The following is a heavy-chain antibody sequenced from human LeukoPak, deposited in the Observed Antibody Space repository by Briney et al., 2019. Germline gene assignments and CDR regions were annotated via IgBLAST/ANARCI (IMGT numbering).Heavy chain of an antibody. J-gene: IGHJ4*02. D-gene: IGHD3-10*01. V-gene: IGHV4-4*07. CDR2: IYTSGST. CDR3: ARVGSDYYGSGSYFLFDY. CDR1: GGSISSYY. Sequence: SETLSLTCTVSGGSISSYYWSWIRQPAGKGLEWIGRIYTSGSTNYNPSLKSRVTMSVDTSKSQFSLKLSSVTAADTAVYYCARVGSDYYGSGSYFLFDYWGQGTLVTVSS.